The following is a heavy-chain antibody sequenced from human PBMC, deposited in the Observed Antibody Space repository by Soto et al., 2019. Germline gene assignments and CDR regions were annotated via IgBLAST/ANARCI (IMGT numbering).Heavy chain of an antibody. CDR1: GGTFSNYA. CDR2: IIRIFGPA. CDR3: ARVAVAMAGPNCYFDL. D-gene: IGHD6-19*01. V-gene: IGHV1-69*01. Sequence: QVQLVQSGAEVKKPGSSVKVSCKASGGTFSNYAFAWVRQAPGQAPGQGLEWMGGIIRIFGPADYAQKFQGRVIIYADESTRTAYLELSSLRSEDTAVYYCARVAVAMAGPNCYFDLWGRGTLVTVSS. J-gene: IGHJ2*01.